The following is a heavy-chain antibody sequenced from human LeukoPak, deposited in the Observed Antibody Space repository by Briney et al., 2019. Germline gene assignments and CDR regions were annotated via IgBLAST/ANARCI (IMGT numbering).Heavy chain of an antibody. CDR1: GFTFSSYW. J-gene: IGHJ4*02. CDR2: ISSSSSTI. D-gene: IGHD2-2*01. CDR3: AIYCSSTSCHDGY. V-gene: IGHV3-48*01. Sequence: GGSLRLSCAASGFTFSSYWMHWVRQAPGKGLEWVSYISSSSSTIYYADSVKGRFTISRDNAKNSLYLQMNSLRAEDTAVYYCAIYCSSTSCHDGYWGQGTLVTVSS.